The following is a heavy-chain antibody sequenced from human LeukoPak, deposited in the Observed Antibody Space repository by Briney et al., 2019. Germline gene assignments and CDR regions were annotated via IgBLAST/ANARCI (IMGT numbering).Heavy chain of an antibody. D-gene: IGHD2-2*02. J-gene: IGHJ4*02. CDR3: ARNPRGYCSSTSCYSY. CDR1: GYSFSSYW. CDR2: IYPGDSDT. Sequence: GESLKISCKGSGYSFSSYWIGWVRQMPGKGLEWMGIIYPGDSDTRYSPSFQGQVTISADKSISTAYLQWSSLKASDTAMYYCARNPRGYCSSTSCYSYWGQGTLVTVSS. V-gene: IGHV5-51*01.